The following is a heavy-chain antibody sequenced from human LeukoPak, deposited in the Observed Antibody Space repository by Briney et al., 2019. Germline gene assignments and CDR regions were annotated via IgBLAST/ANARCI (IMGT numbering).Heavy chain of an antibody. Sequence: KPSETLSLTCTVSGGSISSSTYYWGWIRQPPGKGLEWIGGIYYSGSTYYNPSLKSRVTISADTSRNQFSLKLNSVTAADTALYYCARHGIGDSSRDFFDYWGQGTLVTVSS. J-gene: IGHJ4*02. CDR2: IYYSGST. CDR1: GGSISSSTYY. D-gene: IGHD6-19*01. CDR3: ARHGIGDSSRDFFDY. V-gene: IGHV4-39*01.